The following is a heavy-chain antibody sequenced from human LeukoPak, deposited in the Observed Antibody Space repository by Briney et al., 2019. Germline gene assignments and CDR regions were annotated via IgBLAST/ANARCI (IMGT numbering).Heavy chain of an antibody. V-gene: IGHV4-34*01. CDR3: ARGILWDSGGNSSIFVGAFDI. J-gene: IGHJ3*02. Sequence: PSETLSLTCTVSGGSISNYYWSWIRQPPGKGLEWIGEINHSGSTIYHPSLKSRVTISVDTSKKQFSLKLSSVTAADTAMYYCARGILWDSGGNSSIFVGAFDIWGQGTMVTVSS. CDR1: GGSISNYY. D-gene: IGHD4-23*01. CDR2: INHSGST.